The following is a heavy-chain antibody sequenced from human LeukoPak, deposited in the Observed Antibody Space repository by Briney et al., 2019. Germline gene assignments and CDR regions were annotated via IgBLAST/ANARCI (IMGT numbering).Heavy chain of an antibody. D-gene: IGHD5-18*01. J-gene: IGHJ6*03. CDR3: ARVGYSYVINDWSRTGLGAYPTKYHYHMDV. CDR1: GFTLSRHW. Sequence: GGSLRLSCAASGFTLSRHWMSWVRQAPGKGLEWVANIKQDGSERYYVDSVKGRFTISRDNAENSLYLQMDSLRADDTAVYFCARVGYSYVINDWSRTGLGAYPTKYHYHMDVWDKGTTVTVSS. V-gene: IGHV3-7*01. CDR2: IKQDGSER.